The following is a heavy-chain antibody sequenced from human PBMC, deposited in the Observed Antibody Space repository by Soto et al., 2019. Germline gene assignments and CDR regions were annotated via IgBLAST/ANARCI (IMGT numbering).Heavy chain of an antibody. CDR2: IYSGGST. Sequence: PGGSLRLSCAASGFTASSNYMSWVRQAPGKGLKWVSVIYSGGSTYYADSVKGRFTISRDNSKNTLYLQMNSLRAEDTAVYYCASRIYCSGGSCYSDYYYYMDVWGKGTTVTVSS. J-gene: IGHJ6*03. CDR3: ASRIYCSGGSCYSDYYYYMDV. V-gene: IGHV3-66*01. D-gene: IGHD2-15*01. CDR1: GFTASSNY.